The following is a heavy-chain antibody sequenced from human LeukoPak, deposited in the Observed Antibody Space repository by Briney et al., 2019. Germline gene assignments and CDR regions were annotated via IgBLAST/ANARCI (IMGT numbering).Heavy chain of an antibody. J-gene: IGHJ4*02. CDR3: ARAIAAAGAFDY. V-gene: IGHV3-23*01. D-gene: IGHD6-13*01. CDR1: GFTFSNYG. CDR2: ISGSGGST. Sequence: GGTLRLSCAASGFTFSNYGLSWVRQAPGKGLEWVSAISGSGGSTYYADSVKGRFTISRDNSKNTLYLQMNSLRAEDTAVYYCARAIAAAGAFDYWGQGALVTVSS.